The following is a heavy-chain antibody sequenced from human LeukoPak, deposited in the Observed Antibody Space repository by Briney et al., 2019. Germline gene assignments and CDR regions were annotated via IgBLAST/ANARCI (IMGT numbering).Heavy chain of an antibody. V-gene: IGHV3-23*01. CDR2: ISGSGGST. CDR1: GFTFNNFA. CDR3: AKTIGSLRGAFDI. Sequence: PGGSLRLSCAASGFTFNNFAMSWVGQGPGKGLKWVSAISGSGGSTYYAASVKGRFTVSRDTSENTVHLQMNSLRVEDTAIYSCAKTIGSLRGAFDIWGQGTKVTVSS. J-gene: IGHJ3*02. D-gene: IGHD3-10*01.